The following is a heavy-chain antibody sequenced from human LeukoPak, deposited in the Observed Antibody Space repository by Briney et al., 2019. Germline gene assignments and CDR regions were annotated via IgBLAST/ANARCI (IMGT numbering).Heavy chain of an antibody. J-gene: IGHJ5*02. CDR2: IIPIFGTA. CDR3: ARDSSGWGNYNWLDP. CDR1: GGTFSSYA. D-gene: IGHD6-19*01. V-gene: IGHV1-69*05. Sequence: GASVKVSCKASGGTFSSYAISWVRQAPGQGLEWMGGIIPIFGTANYAQKFQGRVTMTRDTSTSTVYMELSSLRSEDTAVYYCARDSSGWGNYNWLDPWGQGTLVTVSS.